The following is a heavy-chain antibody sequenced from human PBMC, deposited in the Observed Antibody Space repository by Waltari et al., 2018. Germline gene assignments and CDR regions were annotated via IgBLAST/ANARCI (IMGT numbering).Heavy chain of an antibody. CDR1: WFAVSGSY. D-gene: IGHD4-17*01. CDR3: AKDRSYGHSLAN. J-gene: IGHJ4*02. Sequence: EGQLVESGGGLLSRGGSLRPSCSGSWFAVSGSYMNWVRQAQGKGLEWVSVIHSGGNTYYADSVKGRFTISRDNSKNTLYLQMNSLRAEDTAVYYCAKDRSYGHSLANWGQGTLVTVSS. CDR2: IHSGGNT. V-gene: IGHV3-53*01.